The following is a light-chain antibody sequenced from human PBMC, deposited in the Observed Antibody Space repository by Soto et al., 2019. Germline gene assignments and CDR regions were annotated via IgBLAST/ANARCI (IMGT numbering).Light chain of an antibody. J-gene: IGLJ2*01. CDR1: SSDVGGYNY. CDR2: EVS. V-gene: IGLV2-14*01. CDR3: SSYTSSSTQV. Sequence: QSALTQPASVSGSPGQSITISCTGTSSDVGGYNYVSWYQQHPGKAPKLMIYEVSNRPSGVSNRFSGSTSGNTASLTISGLQAEHEADYYCSSYTSSSTQVFGGGTKVTVL.